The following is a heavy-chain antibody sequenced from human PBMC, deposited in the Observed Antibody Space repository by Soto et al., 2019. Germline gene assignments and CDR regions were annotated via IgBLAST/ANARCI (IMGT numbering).Heavy chain of an antibody. V-gene: IGHV6-1*01. CDR1: GDSVSSNRAA. CDR3: VGGLGAFDN. J-gene: IGHJ3*02. CDR2: KYYTSKWFN. D-gene: IGHD3-16*01. Sequence: SQTLSLTCAISGDSVSSNRAAWNWVRQSPSRGLEWLGKKYYTSKWFNDYAVSVKSRIAITTDTCKSQFSLQLNSVTPEDTAVYYCVGGLGAFDNWGQGTLVTVSS.